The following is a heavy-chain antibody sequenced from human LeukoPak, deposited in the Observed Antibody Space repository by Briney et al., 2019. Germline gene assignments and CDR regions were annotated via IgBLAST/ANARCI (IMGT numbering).Heavy chain of an antibody. CDR2: IWDDGSSK. V-gene: IGHV3-33*01. J-gene: IGHJ6*03. CDR1: GFTFSSFG. D-gene: IGHD4-11*01. CDR3: VRDRDYSAGFPYCYMDV. Sequence: GRSLRLSCAASGFTFSSFGMHWVRQAPGKGLEWVALIWDDGSSKNYADSVKGRFTISRDNSKNTLYLQTDSLRVDDTAVYYCVRDRDYSAGFPYCYMDVWGTGTTVTVSS.